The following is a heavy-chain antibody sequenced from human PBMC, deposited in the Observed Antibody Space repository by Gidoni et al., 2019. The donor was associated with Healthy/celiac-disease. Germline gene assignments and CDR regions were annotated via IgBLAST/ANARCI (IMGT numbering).Heavy chain of an antibody. CDR3: SGVYKQNWFDP. CDR1: GFTVSSNY. D-gene: IGHD2-8*01. V-gene: IGHV3-53*01. CDR2: NYSGGST. J-gene: IGHJ5*02. Sequence: EVQLVESGGGLIQPGGSVSLSCAASGFTVSSNYMSWVRQALGKGLEGVSVNYSGGSTYYASSVKGRITISRDNSKNTLYLQMNSLRAEDTAVYYCSGVYKQNWFDPWGQGTLVTVSS.